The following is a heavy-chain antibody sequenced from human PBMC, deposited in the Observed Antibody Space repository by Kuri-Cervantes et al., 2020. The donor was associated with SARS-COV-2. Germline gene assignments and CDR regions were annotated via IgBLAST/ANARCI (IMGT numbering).Heavy chain of an antibody. J-gene: IGHJ5*02. Sequence: SETLSLTCTVSGGSISSYYWSWIRQPPGKGLEWIGYIYYSGSTNYNPSLKSRVTISVDTSKNQFPLKLSSVTATDTAVYYCATSRHKPRNWFDPWGQGALVTVSS. CDR3: ATSRHKPRNWFDP. CDR2: IYYSGST. CDR1: GGSISSYY. V-gene: IGHV4-59*08.